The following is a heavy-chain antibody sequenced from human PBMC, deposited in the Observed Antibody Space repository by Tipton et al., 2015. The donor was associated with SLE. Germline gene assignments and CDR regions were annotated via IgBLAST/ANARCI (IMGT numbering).Heavy chain of an antibody. V-gene: IGHV4-34*01. CDR2: INHSGST. D-gene: IGHD3-3*01. J-gene: IGHJ4*02. Sequence: TLSLTCAVYGGSFSGYYWSWIRQPPGTGLEWIGEINHSGSTNYNPSLKSRVTISVDTSKNQFSLKLSSVTAADTAVYYRARVFYDFWSGYPIWGQGTLVTVSS. CDR1: GGSFSGYY. CDR3: ARVFYDFWSGYPI.